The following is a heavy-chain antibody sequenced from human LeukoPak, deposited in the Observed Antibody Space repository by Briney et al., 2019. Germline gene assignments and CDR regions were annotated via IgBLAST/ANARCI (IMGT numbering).Heavy chain of an antibody. D-gene: IGHD3-10*01. CDR2: IYYSGST. CDR3: ARDRGRATWFDP. V-gene: IGHV4-39*07. J-gene: IGHJ5*02. CDR1: GGSTSSRSYY. Sequence: PSETLSLTCTVSGGSTSSRSYYWGWIRQPPGKGLEWIGSIYYSGSTYYNPSLKSRVTISVDTSRKQFSLKLHSVSAADTAVYYCARDRGRATWFDPWGQGTVVTVSS.